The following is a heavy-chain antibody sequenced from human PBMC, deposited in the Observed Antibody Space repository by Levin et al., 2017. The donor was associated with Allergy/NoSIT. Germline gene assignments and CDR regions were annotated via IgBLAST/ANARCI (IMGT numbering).Heavy chain of an antibody. CDR2: INPNSGGT. CDR3: ARVSTYYYGSGSYLSFDY. V-gene: IGHV1-2*06. CDR1: GYTFTGYY. Sequence: GESLKISCKASGYTFTGYYMHWVRQAPGQGLEWMGRINPNSGGTNYAQKFQGRVTMTRDTSISTAYMELSRLRSDDTAVYYCARVSTYYYGSGSYLSFDYWGQGTLVTVSS. J-gene: IGHJ4*02. D-gene: IGHD3-10*01.